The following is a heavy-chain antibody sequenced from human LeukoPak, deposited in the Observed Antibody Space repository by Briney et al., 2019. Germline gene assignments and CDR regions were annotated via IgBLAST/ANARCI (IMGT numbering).Heavy chain of an antibody. CDR3: AKDHLYYFDY. V-gene: IGHV3-30*02. CDR2: IRYDGGNK. J-gene: IGHJ4*02. CDR1: GFTFSSYG. Sequence: PGGSLRLSCAASGFTFSSYGMHWVRQAPGKGLEWVAFIRYDGGNKYYADSVKGRFTISRDNSKNTLYLQMNSLRAEDTAVYYCAKDHLYYFDYWGQGTLVTVSS.